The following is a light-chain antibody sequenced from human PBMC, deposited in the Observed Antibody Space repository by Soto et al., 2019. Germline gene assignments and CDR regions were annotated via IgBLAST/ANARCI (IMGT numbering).Light chain of an antibody. J-gene: IGKJ2*01. CDR3: QQYHNWPPQYT. CDR2: GAS. Sequence: EIVMTQSPSTLSVSPGERATLSCRASQTISSNLAWYQQKPGQAPRLVIHGASTRATGVPARFSGSGSGTEFTLTISSLQSEDLAVYYCQQYHNWPPQYTFGQGTKLQIK. CDR1: QTISSN. V-gene: IGKV3-15*01.